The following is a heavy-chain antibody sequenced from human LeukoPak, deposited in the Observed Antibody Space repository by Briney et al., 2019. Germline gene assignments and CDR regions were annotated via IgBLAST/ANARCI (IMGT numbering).Heavy chain of an antibody. J-gene: IGHJ4*02. CDR2: ISYDGSNK. CDR1: GFTFSSYA. CDR3: AFSSGWTFDY. D-gene: IGHD6-19*01. V-gene: IGHV3-30-3*01. Sequence: PGRSLRLSCAASGFTFSSYAMHWVRQAPGKGLEWVAVISYDGSNKYYADSVKGRFTISRDNSKNTPYLQMNSLRAEDTAVYYCAFSSGWTFDYWGQGTLVTVSS.